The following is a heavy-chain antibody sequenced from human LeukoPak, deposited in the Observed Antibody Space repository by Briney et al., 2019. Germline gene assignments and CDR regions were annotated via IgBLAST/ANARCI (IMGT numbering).Heavy chain of an antibody. Sequence: SETLSLTCTVSGYSISSGYYWGWIRQPPGKGLEGIANIYHSGNTYYNSSLKSRITISVDTPRNQFSLKLSSVTAADTAMYYCAREVADYGGYYYYHYMDVWGKGTTVTISS. CDR2: IYHSGNT. CDR1: GYSISSGYY. D-gene: IGHD4-23*01. CDR3: AREVADYGGYYYYHYMDV. J-gene: IGHJ6*03. V-gene: IGHV4-38-2*02.